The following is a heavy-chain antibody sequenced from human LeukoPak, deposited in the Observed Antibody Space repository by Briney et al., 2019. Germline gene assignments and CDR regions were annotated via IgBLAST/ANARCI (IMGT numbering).Heavy chain of an antibody. J-gene: IGHJ4*02. V-gene: IGHV5-51*01. CDR2: IYPADSET. CDR1: GYSFTSYW. Sequence: GESLKISCKGSGYSFTSYWIGWVRQLPGKGLEWTGIIYPADSETRYSPSFQGQVTISADKSINTAYLQWSSLKASDTAMYYCARQKYVGRLTEYWGQGTLVTVSS. CDR3: ARQKYVGRLTEY. D-gene: IGHD2-15*01.